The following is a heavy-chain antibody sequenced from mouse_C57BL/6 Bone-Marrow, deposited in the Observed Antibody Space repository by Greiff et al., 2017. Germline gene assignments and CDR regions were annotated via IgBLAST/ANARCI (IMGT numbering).Heavy chain of an antibody. CDR1: GYTFTSYW. D-gene: IGHD4-1*01. Sequence: VQLPQPGAELVRPGSSVQLSCKASGYTFTSYWLHWVKQRPIQGLEWIGNIDPSDSETHYNQKFKDKATLPVDTSSSPAYRQLSSRTSEDAAVYCWAREDWDWYFDVWGTGTTVTVSS. J-gene: IGHJ1*03. CDR3: AREDWDWYFDV. CDR2: IDPSDSET. V-gene: IGHV1-52*01.